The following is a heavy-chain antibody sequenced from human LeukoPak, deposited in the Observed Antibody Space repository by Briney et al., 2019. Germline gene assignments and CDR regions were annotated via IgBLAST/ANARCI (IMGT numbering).Heavy chain of an antibody. D-gene: IGHD4-11*01. J-gene: IGHJ6*03. CDR1: GGSISSGSYY. CDR2: IHSKGTT. CDR3: ARAGYSNYGYYYYFYYMDV. V-gene: IGHV4-61*02. Sequence: SETLSLTCTVSGGSISSGSYYWSWIRQPAGKGLEWIGRIHSKGTTNYNPSLKSRVTMSLDMSKNLVSLNLDSVTAADTAVYYCARAGYSNYGYYYYFYYMDVWGKGTTVTVSS.